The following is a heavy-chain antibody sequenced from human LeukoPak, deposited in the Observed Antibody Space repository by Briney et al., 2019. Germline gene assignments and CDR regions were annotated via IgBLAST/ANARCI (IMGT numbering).Heavy chain of an antibody. D-gene: IGHD1-7*01. J-gene: IGHJ4*02. Sequence: QPGGSLRLSCLASGFTFDSYAMSWVRQAPGKGLEWVSVISTSLDTTYYADFVKGRFTISRDNSKRTLYLQMNSLGVEDTAVYSCVKGGTQYAIRHFDSWGQGTLVTVAS. CDR2: ISTSLDTT. CDR3: VKGGTQYAIRHFDS. CDR1: GFTFDSYA. V-gene: IGHV3-23*01.